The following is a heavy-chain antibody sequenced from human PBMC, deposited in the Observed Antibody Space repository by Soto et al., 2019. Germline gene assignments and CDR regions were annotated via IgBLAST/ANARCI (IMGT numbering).Heavy chain of an antibody. Sequence: QVQLQESGPGLVKPSETLSLTCTVSGGSISSYYWSWIRQPPGKGLEWIGYIYYSGSTNYNPSLKRRVTISVDTSKNQFSLKLSSVTAADTAAYYCARRYGGNFDYWGQGTLVTVSS. J-gene: IGHJ4*02. D-gene: IGHD3-16*01. CDR1: GGSISSYY. CDR2: IYYSGST. V-gene: IGHV4-59*01. CDR3: ARRYGGNFDY.